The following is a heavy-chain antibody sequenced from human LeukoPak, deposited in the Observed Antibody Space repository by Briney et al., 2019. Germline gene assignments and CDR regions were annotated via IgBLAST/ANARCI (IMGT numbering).Heavy chain of an antibody. CDR1: GGSISSYY. V-gene: IGHV4-34*01. CDR3: ARDSILTGYYFLDYYYYGMDV. D-gene: IGHD3-9*01. Sequence: SETLSLTCTVSGGSISSYYWSWIRQPPGKGLEWIGEINHSGSTNYNPSLKSRVTISVDTSKNQFSLKLSSVTAADTAVYYCARDSILTGYYFLDYYYYGMDVWGQGTTVTVSS. J-gene: IGHJ6*02. CDR2: INHSGST.